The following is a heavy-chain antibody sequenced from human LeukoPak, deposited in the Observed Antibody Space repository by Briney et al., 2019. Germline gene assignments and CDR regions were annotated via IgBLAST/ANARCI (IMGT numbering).Heavy chain of an antibody. D-gene: IGHD2/OR15-2a*01. CDR3: ATDDDTTSHDSLFQY. CDR1: GFTLSKYG. Sequence: GGSLRLSCSASGFTLSKYGMHWVRQAPGKGLEWVAVFWAHGRSQYYSDSVMGRFRISRDTSRSTVYLQMNSLRAEDTAVYYCATDDDTTSHDSLFQYWGQGTRVTVSS. J-gene: IGHJ4*02. V-gene: IGHV3-33*01. CDR2: FWAHGRSQ.